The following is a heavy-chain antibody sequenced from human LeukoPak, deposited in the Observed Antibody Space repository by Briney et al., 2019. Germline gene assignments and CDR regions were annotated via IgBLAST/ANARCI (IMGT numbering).Heavy chain of an antibody. J-gene: IGHJ4*02. CDR1: GFTFSSYA. Sequence: TGGSLRLSCAASGFTFSSYAMSWVRQAPGKGLEWVSAISGSGGSTYYADSVKGRFTISRDNSKNTLYLQMNSLRAEDTAVYYCAKERGPYYYDSSGYYDPYYFDYWGQGTLVTVSS. D-gene: IGHD3-22*01. V-gene: IGHV3-23*01. CDR2: ISGSGGST. CDR3: AKERGPYYYDSSGYYDPYYFDY.